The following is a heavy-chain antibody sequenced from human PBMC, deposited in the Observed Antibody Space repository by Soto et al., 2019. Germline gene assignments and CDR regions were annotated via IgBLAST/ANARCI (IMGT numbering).Heavy chain of an antibody. Sequence: SETLSLTCTVSGGSISRYYWNWIRQPPGKGLEWIGYIYYSGSTNYNPSLKSRVTISVDTSKNQFSLKLSSVTAADTAVYYCAKDGIKYCISTSCYSVDYWGQGTLVTVSS. J-gene: IGHJ4*02. CDR3: AKDGIKYCISTSCYSVDY. D-gene: IGHD2-2*01. CDR1: GGSISRYY. CDR2: IYYSGST. V-gene: IGHV4-59*01.